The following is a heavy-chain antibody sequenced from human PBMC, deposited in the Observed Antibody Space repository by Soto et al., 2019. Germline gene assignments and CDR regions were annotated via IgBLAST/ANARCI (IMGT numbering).Heavy chain of an antibody. D-gene: IGHD2-2*01. J-gene: IGHJ6*02. Sequence: PSETLSLTCNVSGGSISGGAFSWSWIRQHPGKGLEWIGYIYYSGDTFYNPSLKSRVIISVDTSKNLFSLKLSSVTAADTAVYYCARVPAYNKCMDVWGPGTTVTVSS. CDR1: GGSISGGAFS. CDR2: IYYSGDT. CDR3: ARVPAYNKCMDV. V-gene: IGHV4-31*03.